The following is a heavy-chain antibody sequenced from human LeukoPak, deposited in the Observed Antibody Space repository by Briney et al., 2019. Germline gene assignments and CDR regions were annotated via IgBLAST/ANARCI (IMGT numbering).Heavy chain of an antibody. V-gene: IGHV1-69*05. CDR2: IIPIFRTA. Sequence: AASVKVSFKGSGGTFNSYTISRVRQAPGEGVEGVGGIIPIFRTATSTQNFQARVTITTDESTSTAYMELSSLRSEDTAVYYCARGNSSSPRVNWFDPSGQGAPVSVSS. CDR1: GGTFNSYT. J-gene: IGHJ5*02. CDR3: ARGNSSSPRVNWFDP. D-gene: IGHD6-6*01.